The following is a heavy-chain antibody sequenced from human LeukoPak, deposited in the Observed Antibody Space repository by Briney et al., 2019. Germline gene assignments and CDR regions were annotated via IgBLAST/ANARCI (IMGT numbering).Heavy chain of an antibody. CDR2: IIPIFGTA. V-gene: IGHV1-69*05. J-gene: IGHJ3*02. CDR1: GYTLTELS. CDR3: ARQSIAQYHAFDI. D-gene: IGHD6-6*01. Sequence: ASVKVSCKVSGYTLTELSMHWVRQAPGQGLEWMGGIIPIFGTANYAQKFQGRVTITTDESTSTAYMELSSLRSEDTAVYYCARQSIAQYHAFDIWGQGTMVTVSS.